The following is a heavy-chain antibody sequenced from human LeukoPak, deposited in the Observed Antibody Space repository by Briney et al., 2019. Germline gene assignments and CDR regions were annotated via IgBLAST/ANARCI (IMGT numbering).Heavy chain of an antibody. V-gene: IGHV4-34*01. D-gene: IGHD3-16*02. CDR3: ARGLTLRTYVWGSYRYDY. J-gene: IGHJ4*02. CDR2: INHSGST. CDR1: GGSFSGYY. Sequence: SETLSLTCAVYGGSFSGYYWSWIRQPPGKGLEWIGEINHSGSTNYNPSLKSRVTISVDTSKNQFSLKLSSVTAADTAVYYCARGLTLRTYVWGSYRYDYWGQGTLVTVSS.